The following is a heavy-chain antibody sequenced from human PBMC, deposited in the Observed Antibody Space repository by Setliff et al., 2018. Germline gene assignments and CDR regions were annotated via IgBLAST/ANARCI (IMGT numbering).Heavy chain of an antibody. V-gene: IGHV4-34*01. D-gene: IGHD3-10*01. CDR2: INHRGST. J-gene: IGHJ6*02. CDR3: ARLSWDGLRYYGLDV. CDR1: GDSFSDYY. Sequence: PSETLSLTCAVYGDSFSDYYWSWIRQPPGKGLEWIEEINHRGSTNYNPSLMSRVTISVDTSRNQFSLKLRSVTAADTAVYYCARLSWDGLRYYGLDVWGQGATVTVSS.